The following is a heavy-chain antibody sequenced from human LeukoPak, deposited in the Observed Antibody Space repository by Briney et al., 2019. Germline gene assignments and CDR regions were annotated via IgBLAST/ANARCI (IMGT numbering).Heavy chain of an antibody. CDR1: GGSITNYY. CDR2: IYISGST. J-gene: IGHJ4*02. D-gene: IGHD6-19*01. Sequence: SETLSLTCTVSGGSITNYYWNWIRQPAGKGQEWIGRIYISGSTNYNPSLESRVTVSLDTSDNQFSLRLSSVTAADTAVYYCARSSDSSGWYGGGIFDYWGQGTLVTVSS. V-gene: IGHV4-4*07. CDR3: ARSSDSSGWYGGGIFDY.